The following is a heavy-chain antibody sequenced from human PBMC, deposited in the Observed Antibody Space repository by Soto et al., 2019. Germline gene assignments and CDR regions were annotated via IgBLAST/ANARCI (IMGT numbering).Heavy chain of an antibody. V-gene: IGHV4-34*01. D-gene: IGHD3-10*01. CDR2: INHSGST. Sequence: SETLSLTCAIYCASFSGYYWSWIRQPPGKGLEWIGEINHSGSTNYNPSLKSRVTISVDTSKNQFSLKLSSVTAADTAVYYCARGDPRRITMVRGVNNYYYGMDVWGQGTTVT. CDR1: CASFSGYY. J-gene: IGHJ6*02. CDR3: ARGDPRRITMVRGVNNYYYGMDV.